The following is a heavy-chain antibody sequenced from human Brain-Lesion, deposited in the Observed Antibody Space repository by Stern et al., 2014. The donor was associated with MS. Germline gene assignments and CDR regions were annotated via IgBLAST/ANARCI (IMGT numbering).Heavy chain of an antibody. D-gene: IGHD6-19*01. CDR2: LWLDGTKK. J-gene: IGHJ6*02. CDR3: AKDKKESSGWNLYFYGMDV. V-gene: IGHV3-33*06. Sequence: VQLXXXGGGVVQPGRSLRLSCAVSGFTFSSYGMHWVRQAPGKGLEWVAGLWLDGTKKNYIESVKGRFTISRDNSKNTLSLQMTSLRAEDTAVYYCAKDKKESSGWNLYFYGMDVWGQGTTVIVSS. CDR1: GFTFSSYG.